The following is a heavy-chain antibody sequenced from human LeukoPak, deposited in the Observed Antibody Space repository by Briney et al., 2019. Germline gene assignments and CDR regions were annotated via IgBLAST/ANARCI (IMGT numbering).Heavy chain of an antibody. V-gene: IGHV3-23*01. D-gene: IGHD3-16*01. Sequence: GGSLRLSCAASGFTFSDFAMSWVRLAPGKGLEWVSSIEKNAGGAYYADSVKGRFTVSRDNSKNSLYLQMNSLRAEDTAVYYCARDSRGRGFLFDYWGQGTLVTVSS. CDR2: IEKNAGGA. CDR1: GFTFSDFA. CDR3: ARDSRGRGFLFDY. J-gene: IGHJ4*02.